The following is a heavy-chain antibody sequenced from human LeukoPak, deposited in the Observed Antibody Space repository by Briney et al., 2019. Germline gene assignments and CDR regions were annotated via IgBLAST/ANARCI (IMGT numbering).Heavy chain of an antibody. D-gene: IGHD6-6*01. V-gene: IGHV4-39*07. CDR2: INHSGST. CDR3: ARFEYSSSSNVY. Sequence: SETLSLTCTVSGGSISSGGYYWSWIRQPPGKGLEWIGEINHSGSTNYNPSLKSRVAISVDTSKNQFSLKLSSVTAADTAVYYCARFEYSSSSNVYWGQGTLVTVSS. CDR1: GGSISSGGYY. J-gene: IGHJ4*02.